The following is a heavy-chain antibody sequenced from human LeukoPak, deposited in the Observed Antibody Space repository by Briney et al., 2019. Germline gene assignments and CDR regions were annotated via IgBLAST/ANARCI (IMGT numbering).Heavy chain of an antibody. Sequence: ASVRVSCKTSGYTFTDYYIHWMRQAPGQGLEWMGWINSNSGGTSYAQKFQGRVTLTRDTPTRTAFMELNRLTSDDTAVYYCARTSIAARRADFDYSGQGTVVTVSS. V-gene: IGHV1-2*02. CDR2: INSNSGGT. D-gene: IGHD6-6*01. J-gene: IGHJ4*02. CDR1: GYTFTDYY. CDR3: ARTSIAARRADFDY.